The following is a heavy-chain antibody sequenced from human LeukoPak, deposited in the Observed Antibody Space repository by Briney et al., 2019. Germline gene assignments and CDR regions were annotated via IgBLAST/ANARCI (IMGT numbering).Heavy chain of an antibody. Sequence: GGSLRLSCAASGFTFSSYAMHWVRQAPGKGLEYVSAISSSGGSTYYANSVKGRFTISRDNSKNTLYLQMGSLRAEDMAVYYCARAPRGAHGLLDYWGQGTLVTVSS. CDR2: ISSSGGST. CDR3: ARAPRGAHGLLDY. V-gene: IGHV3-64*01. CDR1: GFTFSSYA. J-gene: IGHJ4*02. D-gene: IGHD3-10*01.